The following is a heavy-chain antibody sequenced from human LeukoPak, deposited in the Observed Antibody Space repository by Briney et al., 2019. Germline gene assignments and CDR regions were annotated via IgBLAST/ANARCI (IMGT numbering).Heavy chain of an antibody. V-gene: IGHV4-59*01. J-gene: IGHJ2*01. D-gene: IGHD3-22*01. CDR1: GGSISSYY. CDR2: IYYSEST. CDR3: ARALFRYDSSSRSLHWYFDL. Sequence: SETLSLTCTVSGGSISSYYWSWIRQPPGEGLEWIGYIYYSESTNYNPSLKSRVTISEDTSKNQFSLALTSVTAADTAVYYCARALFRYDSSSRSLHWYFDLWGRGTLVTVSS.